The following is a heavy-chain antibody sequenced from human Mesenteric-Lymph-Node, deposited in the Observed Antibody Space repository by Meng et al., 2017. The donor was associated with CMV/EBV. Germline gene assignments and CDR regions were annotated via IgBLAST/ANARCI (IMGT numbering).Heavy chain of an antibody. CDR2: VYFNGNT. Sequence: SETLSLTCTVSGGSISSSSYYWGWIRQPPGKGLEWIGSVYFNGNTHYNPSLKSRVTISVDTSKNRFSLKLSSVTAADTAVYYCSSSLPAGSGYNTVPSWGQGTLVTVSS. D-gene: IGHD3-3*01. J-gene: IGHJ5*02. CDR3: SSSLPAGSGYNTVPS. V-gene: IGHV4-39*07. CDR1: GGSISSSSYY.